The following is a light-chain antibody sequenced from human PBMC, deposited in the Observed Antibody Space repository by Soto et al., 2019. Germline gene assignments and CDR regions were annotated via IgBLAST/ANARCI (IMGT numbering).Light chain of an antibody. J-gene: IGKJ1*01. CDR1: QSVSSSY. CDR3: QQYGSSPWT. Sequence: EIVLTQSPGTLSLSPGESATLSCRASQSVSSSYLAWYQQKPGQAPRLLIYGASSRATGIPDRFSGSGSGTDFTLTISRLEPEDFAVYYCQQYGSSPWTVGQGTKVDI. V-gene: IGKV3-20*01. CDR2: GAS.